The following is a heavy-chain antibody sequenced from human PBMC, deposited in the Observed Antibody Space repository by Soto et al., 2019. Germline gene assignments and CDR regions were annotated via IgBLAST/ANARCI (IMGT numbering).Heavy chain of an antibody. D-gene: IGHD6-19*01. J-gene: IGHJ4*02. CDR1: GDSISSSNYF. V-gene: IGHV4-39*01. CDR3: ARRYGWLYFDY. Sequence: QLQLQESGPGLVKPWETLSLTCTVSGDSISSSNYFWGWIRQPPGKGLEWIGTIFYSGSTYYNPSLKSRVTISVDTSKNPFSLKLTSVPAADTALYYCARRYGWLYFDYWGQGSLVTVSS. CDR2: IFYSGST.